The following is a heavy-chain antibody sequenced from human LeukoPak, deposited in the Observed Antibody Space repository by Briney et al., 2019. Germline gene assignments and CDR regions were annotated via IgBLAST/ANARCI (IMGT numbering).Heavy chain of an antibody. D-gene: IGHD3-10*01. Sequence: GESLKISCKGSGYNFGTRWVAWVRQMPGKGLEWMGIIYPGDSDARYSPSFQGQVTNSADKSINTAYLQWSSLKASDTAIYFCARGAYGSGSYYNYYGMDVWGQGTTVTVSS. J-gene: IGHJ6*02. CDR3: ARGAYGSGSYYNYYGMDV. CDR1: GYNFGTRW. V-gene: IGHV5-51*01. CDR2: IYPGDSDA.